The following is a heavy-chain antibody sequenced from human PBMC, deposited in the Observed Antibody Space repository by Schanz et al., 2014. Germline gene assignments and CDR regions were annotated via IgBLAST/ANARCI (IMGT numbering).Heavy chain of an antibody. CDR3: ARPIYSGGWCGAIDV. CDR2: IKSKVDGGTT. V-gene: IGHV3-15*01. D-gene: IGHD6-19*01. Sequence: EVQLVESGGGLVQPGGSLRLCCVASGFPFSMAWMTWVRQAPGKGLEWVGGIKSKVDGGTTDNAAPVRVRFTISRDDTKNTLQLQMHSLKTEDASVYYCARPIYSGGWCGAIDVWGQGTPVTVSS. CDR1: GFPFSMAW. J-gene: IGHJ6*02.